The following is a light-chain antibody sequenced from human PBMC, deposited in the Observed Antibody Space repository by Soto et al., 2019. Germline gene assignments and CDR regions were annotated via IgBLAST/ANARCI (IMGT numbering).Light chain of an antibody. CDR2: GAS. CDR3: QQRSNWPT. CDR1: RRVSNY. V-gene: IGKV3-11*01. Sequence: PGESATLSCRASRRVSNYLAWYXQXPXXXPXXLIYGASSRATSIPARFSGSGSGTDFTLTISSLEPEDFAVYYCQQRSNWPTFGQGNKVDI. J-gene: IGKJ1*01.